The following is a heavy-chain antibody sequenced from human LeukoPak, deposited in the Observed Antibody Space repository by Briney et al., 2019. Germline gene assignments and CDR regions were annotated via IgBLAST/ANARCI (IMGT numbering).Heavy chain of an antibody. CDR3: ARRGYGSGWYDY. D-gene: IGHD6-13*01. V-gene: IGHV4-59*08. CDR2: IYYSGST. CDR1: GGSISSYY. Sequence: SDTLSLTCTVSGGSISSYYWSWIRQPPGKGLEWIGYIYYSGSTNYNPSLKSRVTISLDTSKNQFSLKLSSVTAADTAVYYCARRGYGSGWYDYWGQGTLVTVSS. J-gene: IGHJ4*02.